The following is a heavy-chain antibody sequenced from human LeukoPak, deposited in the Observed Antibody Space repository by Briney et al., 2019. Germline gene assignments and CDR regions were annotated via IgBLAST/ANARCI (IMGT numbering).Heavy chain of an antibody. D-gene: IGHD3-22*01. CDR3: ARDRQLGSSGYYAAY. Sequence: ASVKVSCKASGYTFTSYGITWVRQAPGQGLEWTGWISAYNGNTNYAQKVQGRVTLTTETSTSTAYMELRSLRSDDTAVYYCARDRQLGSSGYYAAYWGQGTLVTVSS. CDR1: GYTFTSYG. CDR2: ISAYNGNT. J-gene: IGHJ4*02. V-gene: IGHV1-18*01.